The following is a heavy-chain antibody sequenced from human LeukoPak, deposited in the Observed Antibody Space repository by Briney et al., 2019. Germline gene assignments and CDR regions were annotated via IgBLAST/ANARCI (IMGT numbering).Heavy chain of an antibody. CDR3: ARYSIVYSGMDV. CDR2: ISGSGSTT. Sequence: GVSLRLSCAASRFSFSTYEMNWVRQAPGKGLEWVSNISGSGSTTYYAESVKGRFTISRDNAKNSLYLQMNSLRDEDTAVYYCARYSIVYSGMDVWGQGTTVTVSS. D-gene: IGHD1-26*01. V-gene: IGHV3-48*03. CDR1: RFSFSTYE. J-gene: IGHJ6*02.